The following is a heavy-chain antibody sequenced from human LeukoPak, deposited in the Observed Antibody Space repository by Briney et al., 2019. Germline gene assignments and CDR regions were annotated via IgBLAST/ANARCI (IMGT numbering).Heavy chain of an antibody. Sequence: GGSLGLSCAASGFTFSSYSMNWVRQAPGKGLEWVSSISSSSSYIYYADSVKGRFTISRDNAKNSLYLQMNSLRAEDTAVYYCATDYYDSSGYYYNPYYFDYWGQGTLVTVSS. D-gene: IGHD3-22*01. CDR3: ATDYYDSSGYYYNPYYFDY. CDR1: GFTFSSYS. CDR2: ISSSSSYI. V-gene: IGHV3-21*01. J-gene: IGHJ4*02.